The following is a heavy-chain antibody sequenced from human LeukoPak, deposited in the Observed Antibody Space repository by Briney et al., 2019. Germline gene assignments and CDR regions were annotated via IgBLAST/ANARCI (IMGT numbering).Heavy chain of an antibody. V-gene: IGHV1-8*01. CDR3: ARRQSSSMVRGVIPPIDY. J-gene: IGHJ4*02. CDR2: MNPNSGNT. D-gene: IGHD3-10*01. Sequence: ASVKVFCKASGYTFTSYDINWVRQATGQGLEWMGWMNPNSGNTGYAQKFQGRVTMTRNTSISTAYMELSSLRSEDTAVYYCARRQSSSMVRGVIPPIDYWGQGTLVTVSS. CDR1: GYTFTSYD.